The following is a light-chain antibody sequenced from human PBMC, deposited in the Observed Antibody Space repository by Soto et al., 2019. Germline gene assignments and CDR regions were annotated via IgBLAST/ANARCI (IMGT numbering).Light chain of an antibody. Sequence: DIQVTQSPSTLSASIGDRVSITCRASQSVTNWLAWYQQKPGKAPKLLIYKASSLASGVPSRFSGRGFGTEFTLTISSLQPDDLATYYCQPYNSYSGTFGQGTKVEIK. CDR2: KAS. V-gene: IGKV1-5*03. CDR1: QSVTNW. J-gene: IGKJ1*01. CDR3: QPYNSYSGT.